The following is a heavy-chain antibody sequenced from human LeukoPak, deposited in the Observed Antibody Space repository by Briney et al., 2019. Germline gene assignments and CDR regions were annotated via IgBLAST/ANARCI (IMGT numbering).Heavy chain of an antibody. V-gene: IGHV3-7*01. Sequence: GGSLRLSCAASGFTFSSYWMTWVRQAPGKGLEWVANIKHNGDELNYVDSVEDRFTISRDNAKNSLYLHMTSPRAEDTAVYYCARELRTFDSWGQGTLVTVSS. D-gene: IGHD3-16*01. J-gene: IGHJ4*02. CDR1: GFTFSSYW. CDR2: IKHNGDEL. CDR3: ARELRTFDS.